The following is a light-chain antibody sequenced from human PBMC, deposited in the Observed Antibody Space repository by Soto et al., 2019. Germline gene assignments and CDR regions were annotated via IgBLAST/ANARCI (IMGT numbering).Light chain of an antibody. J-gene: IGKJ2*01. CDR3: QQYYSPPPT. CDR2: WAS. V-gene: IGKV4-1*01. Sequence: DIVMTQSPDSLAVSLGERATINCKSSQSVLYSSNNKNFLAWYQQKPGQPPKLLIYWASTRESGVPDRFSGSGYGTDFTLTISSLQAEDVAVYYCQQYYSPPPTFGQGTELEIK. CDR1: QSVLYSSNNKNF.